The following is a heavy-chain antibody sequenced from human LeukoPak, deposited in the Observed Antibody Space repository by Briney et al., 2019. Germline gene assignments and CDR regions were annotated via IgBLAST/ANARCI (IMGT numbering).Heavy chain of an antibody. Sequence: ASVKVSCKASGYTFTGYYMHWVRQAPGQGLEWMGWINPNSGGTNYAQKFQGRVTMTRDTSISTAYMELSRLRSDDTAVYYCARGSFIAAAAGWFDPWGQGTVHSVSS. CDR2: INPNSGGT. J-gene: IGHJ5*02. CDR1: GYTFTGYY. CDR3: ARGSFIAAAAGWFDP. D-gene: IGHD6-13*01. V-gene: IGHV1-2*02.